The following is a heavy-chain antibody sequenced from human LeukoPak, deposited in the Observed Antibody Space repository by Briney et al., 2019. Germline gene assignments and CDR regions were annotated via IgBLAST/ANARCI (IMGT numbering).Heavy chain of an antibody. CDR3: ARESDYYDSSGYTKAFDY. J-gene: IGHJ4*02. CDR2: IYYSGST. CDR1: GGSMSNYY. Sequence: SETLSLTCTVSGGSMSNYYWTWLRQPPGKGLEWIGYIYYSGSTNYNPSLKSRVTISVDTSKNQFSLKLSSVTAADTAVYYCARESDYYDSSGYTKAFDYWGQGTLVTVSS. D-gene: IGHD3-22*01. V-gene: IGHV4-59*01.